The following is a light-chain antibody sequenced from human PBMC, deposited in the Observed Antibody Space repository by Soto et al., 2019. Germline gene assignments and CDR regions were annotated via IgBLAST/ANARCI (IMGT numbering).Light chain of an antibody. CDR2: GAT. CDR3: LQDYNYPWT. V-gene: IGKV1-6*01. Sequence: ATQMTQSPSSLSASVGDTVTISCRASQGISNYLAWYQQRPGKAPKLLIFGATTLQSGVPSRFSASGSGPDFTLTISSLQPEDFATYYCLQDYNYPWTFGQGTKVDIK. CDR1: QGISNY. J-gene: IGKJ1*01.